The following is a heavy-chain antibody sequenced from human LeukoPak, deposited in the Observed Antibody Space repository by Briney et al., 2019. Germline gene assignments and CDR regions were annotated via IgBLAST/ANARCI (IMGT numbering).Heavy chain of an antibody. CDR1: GGSISSSSYY. J-gene: IGHJ5*02. Sequence: ASETLSLTCTVSGGSISSSSYYWGWIRQPPGKGLEWIGSIYYSGSTYYNPSLQSRITISVDTSKKQFSLKLSSVTAADTAVYYCAGLGLPSASHNIYCSGGSCPLNWIDPWGQGTLVTVSS. CDR2: IYYSGST. D-gene: IGHD2-15*01. V-gene: IGHV4-39*07. CDR3: AGLGLPSASHNIYCSGGSCPLNWIDP.